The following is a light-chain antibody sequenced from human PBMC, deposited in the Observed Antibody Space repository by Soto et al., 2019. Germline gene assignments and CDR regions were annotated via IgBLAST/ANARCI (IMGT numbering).Light chain of an antibody. CDR2: WAS. CDR3: QQYYSIPVT. Sequence: DIVMTQSPDSLAVSLGERATINCKSSQSVLYSSNNKNYLAWYQQKPGQPPKLIIYWASTRKSGVPDRFSGSGSGTDFTLTISSLQAEDVAVYYCQQYYSIPVTFGQGTELEIK. V-gene: IGKV4-1*01. J-gene: IGKJ2*01. CDR1: QSVLYSSNNKNY.